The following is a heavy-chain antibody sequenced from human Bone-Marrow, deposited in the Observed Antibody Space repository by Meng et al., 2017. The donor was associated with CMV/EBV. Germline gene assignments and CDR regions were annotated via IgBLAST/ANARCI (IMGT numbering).Heavy chain of an antibody. CDR1: GFTFSRHA. CDR2: SGYDGSLK. J-gene: IGHJ5*02. D-gene: IGHD5-24*01. V-gene: IGHV3-30*04. Sequence: SCAASGFTFSRHAMHWVRQAPGKWLVWVAVSGYDGSLKYYIDSVKGRFTIYRDNSRNTLYPQMNSLRSEDTAMYYCARYRDGYNLDLWGQGTLVTVSS. CDR3: ARYRDGYNLDL.